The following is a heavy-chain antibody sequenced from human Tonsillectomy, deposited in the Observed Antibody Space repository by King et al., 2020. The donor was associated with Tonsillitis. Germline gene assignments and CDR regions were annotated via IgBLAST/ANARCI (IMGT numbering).Heavy chain of an antibody. J-gene: IGHJ3*02. Sequence: VQLVQSGGGLVQPWGSLRLSCAASGLTFSCYWMSWVRQAPGKGLECVSNIKQDGSEKYYVVSVKGRFTISRDNAKNSLYLQMNSLRAEDTAVFYCARGFRGPDAFDIWGQGTMVTVSS. CDR3: ARGFRGPDAFDI. CDR2: IKQDGSEK. D-gene: IGHD3-16*01. CDR1: GLTFSCYW. V-gene: IGHV3-7*01.